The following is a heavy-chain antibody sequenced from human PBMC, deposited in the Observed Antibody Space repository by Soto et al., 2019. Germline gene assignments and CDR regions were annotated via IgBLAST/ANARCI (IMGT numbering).Heavy chain of an antibody. V-gene: IGHV3-21*01. CDR1: GFSFSDYS. D-gene: IGHD3-3*01. J-gene: IGHJ6*03. CDR3: ARDGVYWSGIGSRDYSHYMDV. Sequence: EVQLVESGGGLVKPGGSLRLSCAASGFSFSDYSMNWVRQAPGKGLEWVSSISGSSSDIYYTDSLKGRFTVSRDNANKSLYAQMTSLGAEDTAVYYCARDGVYWSGIGSRDYSHYMDVWCTGNTVSVSS. CDR2: ISGSSSDI.